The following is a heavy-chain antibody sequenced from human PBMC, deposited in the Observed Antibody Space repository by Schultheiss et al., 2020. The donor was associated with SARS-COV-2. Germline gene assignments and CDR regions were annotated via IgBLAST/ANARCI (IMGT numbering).Heavy chain of an antibody. Sequence: ASVKVSCKASGYTFTSYGIIWVRQAPGQGLEWMGWISGYSGNTTYAQKIQGRVSMTTDASTNTAYMELRGLRYDDTAMYFCARRVRGGFVSDHNYFIDVWGKGTTVTVSS. CDR1: GYTFTSYG. D-gene: IGHD5-24*01. CDR3: ARRVRGGFVSDHNYFIDV. J-gene: IGHJ6*03. V-gene: IGHV1-18*04. CDR2: ISGYSGNT.